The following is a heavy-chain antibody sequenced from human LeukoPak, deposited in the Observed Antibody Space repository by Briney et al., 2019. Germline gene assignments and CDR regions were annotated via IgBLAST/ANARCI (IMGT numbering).Heavy chain of an antibody. V-gene: IGHV3-23*01. J-gene: IGHJ6*02. CDR3: AKDLRGSSGWYVNYYYYYGMDV. Sequence: GGSLRLSYAASGFTFSSYAMSWVRQAPGKGLEWVSAISGSGGSTYYADSVKGRFTISRDNSKNTLYLQMNSLRAEDTAVYYCAKDLRGSSGWYVNYYYYYGMDVWGQGTTVTVSS. CDR1: GFTFSSYA. CDR2: ISGSGGST. D-gene: IGHD6-19*01.